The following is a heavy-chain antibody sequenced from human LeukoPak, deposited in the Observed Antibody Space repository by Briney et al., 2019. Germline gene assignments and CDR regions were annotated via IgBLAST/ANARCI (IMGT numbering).Heavy chain of an antibody. CDR2: ISYDGSNK. Sequence: GGSLRLSCAASGFTFSSYGMHWVRQAPGKGLEWVAVISYDGSNKYCADSVKGRFTISRDNSKNTLYLQMNSLRAEDTAVYYCAKRQIYGSGSGVDYWGQGTLVTVSS. D-gene: IGHD3-10*01. CDR1: GFTFSSYG. CDR3: AKRQIYGSGSGVDY. V-gene: IGHV3-30*18. J-gene: IGHJ4*02.